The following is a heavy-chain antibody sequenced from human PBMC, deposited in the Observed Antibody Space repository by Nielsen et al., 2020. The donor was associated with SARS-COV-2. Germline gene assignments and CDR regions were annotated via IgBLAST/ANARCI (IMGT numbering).Heavy chain of an antibody. Sequence: GESLKISCAASGFTFSSYAMHWVRQAPGKGLEWVAVISYDGSKKYYADSVKGRFTISRDNSKNTLYLQMNSLRAEDTALYYCATVSSGWYRGGYWGQGTLVTVSS. V-gene: IGHV3-30-3*01. CDR1: GFTFSSYA. CDR2: ISYDGSKK. J-gene: IGHJ4*02. D-gene: IGHD6-19*01. CDR3: ATVSSGWYRGGY.